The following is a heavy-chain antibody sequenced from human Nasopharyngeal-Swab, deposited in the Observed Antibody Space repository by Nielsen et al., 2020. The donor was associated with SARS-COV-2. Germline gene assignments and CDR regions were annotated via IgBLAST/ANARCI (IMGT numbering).Heavy chain of an antibody. CDR1: GGSFSGYY. V-gene: IGHV4-59*13. Sequence: SETLSLTCAVYGGSFSGYYWSWIRQPPGKGLEWIGYIYYSGSTNYNPSLKSRVTISVDTSKNQFSLKLSSVTAAATAVYYCARGFDYWGQGTLVTVSS. CDR2: IYYSGST. CDR3: ARGFDY. J-gene: IGHJ4*02.